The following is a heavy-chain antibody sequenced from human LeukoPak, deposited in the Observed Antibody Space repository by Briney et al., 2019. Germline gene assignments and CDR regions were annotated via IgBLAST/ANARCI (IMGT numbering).Heavy chain of an antibody. V-gene: IGHV4-59*12. D-gene: IGHD6-13*01. CDR3: AREAVAAAEVDY. J-gene: IGHJ4*02. CDR2: IYYTGST. CDR1: GGTISSYY. Sequence: SETLSLTCTVSGGTISSYYWTWIRQPPGKGLEWMGYIYYTGSTSYDPSLKSRVTISMDTSKNQFSLKLSSVTAADTAVYYCAREAVAAAEVDYWGQGTLVTVSS.